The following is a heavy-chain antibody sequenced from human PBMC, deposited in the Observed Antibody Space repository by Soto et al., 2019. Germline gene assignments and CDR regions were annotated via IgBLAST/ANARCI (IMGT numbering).Heavy chain of an antibody. CDR3: ARRRITDGYFAGPHYDFYGMDI. V-gene: IGHV3-21*06. Sequence: GGSLRLSCVASGFTFSGYSLSWVRQTPGKGLEWISCISRSSTYILYADSVKGRFTISRDNAKNSLFLQMNSLRAEDMAVYYCARRRITDGYFAGPHYDFYGMDIWGQGTTVTVSS. J-gene: IGHJ6*02. CDR1: GFTFSGYS. D-gene: IGHD2-21*01. CDR2: ISRSSTYI.